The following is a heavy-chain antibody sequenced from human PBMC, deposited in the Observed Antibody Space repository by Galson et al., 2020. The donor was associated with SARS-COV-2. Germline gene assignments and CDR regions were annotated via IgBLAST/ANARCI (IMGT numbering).Heavy chain of an antibody. J-gene: IGHJ4*02. Sequence: SETLPLTCAVSAGSTRSGPSSWIWTRPPAGKPLEWIGYIYHSGFSYYNPSLESRITMSVDTSQNQFYLGLGAVTAADTAVYYCATEGAYFDHWGQGSLVTVSS. CDR1: AGSTRSGPSS. CDR3: ATEGAYFDH. CDR2: IYHSGFS. V-gene: IGHV4-30-4*07.